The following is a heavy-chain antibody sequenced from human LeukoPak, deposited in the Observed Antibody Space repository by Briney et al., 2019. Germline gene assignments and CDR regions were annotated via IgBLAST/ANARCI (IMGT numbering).Heavy chain of an antibody. CDR1: GFTFSSYG. CDR2: ISYDGSNK. Sequence: PGRSLRLSCAASGFTFSSYGMHWVRQAPGKGLEWVAVISYDGSNKYYADSVKGRFTISRDNAKNSQYLQMNSLRAEDTAVYYCARSAGEIYYYYGMDVWGQGTTVTVSS. CDR3: ARSAGEIYYYYGMDV. D-gene: IGHD3-16*01. J-gene: IGHJ6*02. V-gene: IGHV3-30*03.